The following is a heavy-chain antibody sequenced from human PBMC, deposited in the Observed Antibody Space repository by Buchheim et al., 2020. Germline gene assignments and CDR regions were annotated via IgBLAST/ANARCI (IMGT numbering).Heavy chain of an antibody. CDR2: IKHDGSEK. Sequence: EVQLVESGGDLVQPGGSLRLSCVASGFTFSSYWMNWVRQAPGKGLEWVASIKHDGSEKYYVDSVKGRFTVSRDNAKNSVYLQMNSLRAEDTAVYFCAAVEMDYYWGQGTL. V-gene: IGHV3-7*01. D-gene: IGHD5-24*01. CDR1: GFTFSSYW. CDR3: AAVEMDYY. J-gene: IGHJ4*02.